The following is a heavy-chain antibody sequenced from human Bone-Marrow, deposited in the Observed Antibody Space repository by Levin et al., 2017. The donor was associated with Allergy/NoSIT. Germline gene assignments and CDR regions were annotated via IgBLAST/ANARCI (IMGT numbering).Heavy chain of an antibody. J-gene: IGHJ4*02. CDR1: GGSISSGGYY. CDR2: IYYSGST. Sequence: LRLSCTVSGGSISSGGYYWSWIRQHPGKGLEWIGYIYYSGSTYYNPSLKSRVTISVDTSKNQFSLKLSSVTAADTAVYYCARTRYGSGSYFIWGQGTLVTVSS. CDR3: ARTRYGSGSYFI. D-gene: IGHD3-10*01. V-gene: IGHV4-31*03.